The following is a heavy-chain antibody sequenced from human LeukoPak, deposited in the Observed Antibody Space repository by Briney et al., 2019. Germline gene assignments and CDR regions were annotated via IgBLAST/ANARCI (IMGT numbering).Heavy chain of an antibody. J-gene: IGHJ4*02. Sequence: SETLSLTCTVSGGSISSYYWNWIRQPPGKGLEWIRYIYYSGSTNYNPSLKSRVTISVDTSKNQFSLELTSVTAADTAIYYCARGWPSFDYWGQGTLVTVSS. V-gene: IGHV4-59*01. CDR2: IYYSGST. CDR1: GGSISSYY. D-gene: IGHD6-13*01. CDR3: ARGWPSFDY.